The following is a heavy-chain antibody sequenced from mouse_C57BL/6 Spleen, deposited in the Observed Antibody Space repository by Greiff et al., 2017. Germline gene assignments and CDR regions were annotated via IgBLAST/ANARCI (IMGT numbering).Heavy chain of an antibody. J-gene: IGHJ2*01. V-gene: IGHV1-22*01. CDR2: ITPNTGGT. Sequence: EVQLQQSGPELVKPGASVKLSCKASGYTFTDYNMHWVKQSHGQRLEWLGTITPNTGGTSYNQKFKGKATLTVNKSSSTAYMELRSLTSEDSAVYYCARAAVASYDSDYWGQGTTLTVSS. CDR3: ARAAVASYDSDY. D-gene: IGHD2-14*01. CDR1: GYTFTDYN.